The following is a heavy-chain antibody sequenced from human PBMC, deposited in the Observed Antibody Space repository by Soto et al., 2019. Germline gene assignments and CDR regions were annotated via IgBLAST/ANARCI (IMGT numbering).Heavy chain of an antibody. V-gene: IGHV3-23*01. J-gene: IGHJ6*02. CDR1: GFTFSSYV. Sequence: PGGSLRLSCAASGFTFSSYVMSWVRQAPGKGLEWVSGISGTGGSTYYADSVKGRFTISRDNSKNTLYLQMNSLRAEDTAVYYCAKDLFCSGTSCYTSDYYGLDVWGLGTTVTVSS. CDR2: ISGTGGST. CDR3: AKDLFCSGTSCYTSDYYGLDV. D-gene: IGHD2-2*02.